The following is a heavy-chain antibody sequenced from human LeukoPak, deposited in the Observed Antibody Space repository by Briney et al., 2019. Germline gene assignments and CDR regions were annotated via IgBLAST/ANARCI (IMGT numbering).Heavy chain of an antibody. V-gene: IGHV1-2*02. D-gene: IGHD6-13*01. CDR2: INPNSGGT. J-gene: IGHJ5*02. CDR1: GYTFTGYY. CDR3: ARSVPYSSSWGRFDP. Sequence: ASVKISCKASGYTFTGYYMHWVRQAPGQGLEWMGWINPNSGGTNYAQKFQGRVTMTRDTSISTAYMELSRLRSDDTAVYYCARSVPYSSSWGRFDPWGQGTLVTVSS.